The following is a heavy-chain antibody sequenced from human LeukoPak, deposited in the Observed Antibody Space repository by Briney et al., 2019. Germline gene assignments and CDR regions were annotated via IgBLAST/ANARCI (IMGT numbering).Heavy chain of an antibody. CDR2: ISSSGSTI. V-gene: IGHV3-48*03. CDR3: ARDPSGGELLWIAFDI. Sequence: GGSLRLSCAASGFTFSSYEMHWVRQAPGKGLEWVSYISSSGSTIYYADSVKGRFTISRDNAKNSLYLQMNSLRAEDTAVYYCARDPSGGELLWIAFDIWGQGTMVTVSS. J-gene: IGHJ3*02. CDR1: GFTFSSYE. D-gene: IGHD1-26*01.